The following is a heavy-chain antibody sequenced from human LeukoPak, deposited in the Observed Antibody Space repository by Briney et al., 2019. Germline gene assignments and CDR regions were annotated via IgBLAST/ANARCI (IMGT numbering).Heavy chain of an antibody. J-gene: IGHJ4*02. CDR2: IIPILGIA. CDR1: GGTFSSYA. CDR3: ARDWLTTVTTYYFDY. Sequence: GASVKVSCKASGGTFSSYAISWVRQAPGQGLEWMGRIIPILGIANYAQKFQGRVTITADKSTSTAYMEPSSLRSEDTAVYYCARDWLTTVTTYYFDYWGQGTLVTVSS. D-gene: IGHD4-11*01. V-gene: IGHV1-69*04.